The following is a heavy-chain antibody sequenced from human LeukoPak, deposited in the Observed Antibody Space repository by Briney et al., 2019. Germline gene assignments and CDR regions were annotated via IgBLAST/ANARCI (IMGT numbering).Heavy chain of an antibody. CDR3: ARQNWKQLDY. V-gene: IGHV4-61*01. CDR1: GGSVSSGSYY. Sequence: PSETLSLTCSVSGGSVSSGSYYWTWIRQPPGKGLEWIGYIYYSGSIDYNPSLKSRVTISVDTSKNQFSLRLSSVTAADTAVYYCARQNWKQLDYWGQGTLVTVSS. J-gene: IGHJ4*02. CDR2: IYYSGSI. D-gene: IGHD5-18*01.